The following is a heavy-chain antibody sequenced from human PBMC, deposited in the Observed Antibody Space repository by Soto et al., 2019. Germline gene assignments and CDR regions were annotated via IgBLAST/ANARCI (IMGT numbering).Heavy chain of an antibody. CDR1: GYTFTSYA. D-gene: IGHD4-17*01. V-gene: IGHV1-3*01. Sequence: GASVKVSCKASGYTFTSYAMRWVRQAPGQRLEWMGWINAGNGNTKYSQKFQGRVTITRDTSASTAYMELSSLRSEDTAVYYCARDQNNDYGDYGANYYYYYGMDVWGQGTTVTVSS. CDR3: ARDQNNDYGDYGANYYYYYGMDV. J-gene: IGHJ6*02. CDR2: INAGNGNT.